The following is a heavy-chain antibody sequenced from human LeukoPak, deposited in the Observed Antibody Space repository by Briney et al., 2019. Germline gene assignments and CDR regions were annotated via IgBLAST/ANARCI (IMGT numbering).Heavy chain of an antibody. Sequence: SGPTLVNPTQTLTLTCTFSGFSLTTTGVGVGWIRQPPGKALEWLAHVYWDDDKRYSPSLKTRLTITKDTSKNQVVLTMTNMDPVDTATYFCARPYFFGSGLYFDYWGQGSLVTVSS. V-gene: IGHV2-5*02. CDR2: VYWDDDK. CDR3: ARPYFFGSGLYFDY. J-gene: IGHJ4*02. CDR1: GFSLTTTGVG. D-gene: IGHD3-10*01.